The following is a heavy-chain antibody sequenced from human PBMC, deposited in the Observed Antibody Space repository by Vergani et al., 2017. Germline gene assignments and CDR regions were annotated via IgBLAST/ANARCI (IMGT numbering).Heavy chain of an antibody. CDR2: IYYSENK. J-gene: IGHJ5*02. CDR3: ATCFQDEGRICGGAIKNWWDP. CDR1: GGSITYGAFY. V-gene: IGHV4-39*01. Sequence: QLQLQESGPGLVKPSETLSLTCTVSGGSITYGAFYWGWLRQSPGKGLEWIGSIYYSENKFYNPALERGVTFSIGTTKHQFPLKLMSVTAADTAVYYCATCFQDEGRICGGAIKNWWDPWGQGTLVTVSS. D-gene: IGHD2-15*01.